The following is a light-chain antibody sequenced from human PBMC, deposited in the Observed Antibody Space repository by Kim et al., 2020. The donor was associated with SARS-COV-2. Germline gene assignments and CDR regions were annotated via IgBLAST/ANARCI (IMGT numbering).Light chain of an antibody. CDR2: VVN. CDR3: SSYAGPKIAI. Sequence: QSALTQPPSASGSPGQSITIPCTGTSSDIGAYNYVSWYQQHPGKAPKLIIYVVNKRPSGVPDRFSASKSGNTAFLTVSGLQVEDEADYYCSSYAGPKIAIFGGGTQLTVL. J-gene: IGLJ2*01. V-gene: IGLV2-8*01. CDR1: SSDIGAYNY.